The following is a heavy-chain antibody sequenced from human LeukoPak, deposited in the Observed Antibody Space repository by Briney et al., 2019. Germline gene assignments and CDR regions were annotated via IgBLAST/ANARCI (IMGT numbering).Heavy chain of an antibody. CDR2: IIPIFGTA. CDR3: ARDNYAGANWFDP. V-gene: IGHV1-69*05. D-gene: IGHD1-7*01. CDR1: GYTFTGYY. Sequence: SVKVSCKASGYTFTGYYFHWVRQAPGQGLEWMGWIIPIFGTASYAQKFQGRVTITTDESTSTAYMELSSLRSEDTAVYYCARDNYAGANWFDPWGQGTLVTVSS. J-gene: IGHJ5*02.